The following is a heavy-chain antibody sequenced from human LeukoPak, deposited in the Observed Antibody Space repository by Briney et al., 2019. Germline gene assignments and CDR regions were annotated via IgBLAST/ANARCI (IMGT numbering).Heavy chain of an antibody. V-gene: IGHV1-8*01. CDR3: TRGGTIYDTILEDPFDI. J-gene: IGHJ3*02. D-gene: IGHD3-22*01. CDR1: GYTFSSYD. CDR2: MNPNSANT. Sequence: ASVKVSCEASGYTFSSYDINWVRQVPGQGLEWKGWMNPNSANTGYAQELQGRVAMTRGTSISTAYMGLSSLISDDTAVYYCTRGGTIYDTILEDPFDIWGQGTMVTVSS.